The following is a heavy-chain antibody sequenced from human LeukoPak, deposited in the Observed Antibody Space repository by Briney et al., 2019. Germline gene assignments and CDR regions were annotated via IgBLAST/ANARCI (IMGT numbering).Heavy chain of an antibody. CDR1: GSNFSPYS. J-gene: IGHJ4*02. V-gene: IGHV3-21*06. D-gene: IGHD5-18*01. CDR3: ARDGNSRTAMVIESFDY. Sequence: GGSLRLSCAASGSNFSPYSMNWFRQAPGKGLGWVSSISISSTYIYYADSVKGRFTISRDNVKNSLYLQMNSLGAEDTAVYYCARDGNSRTAMVIESFDYWGQGTLVTVSS. CDR2: ISISSTYI.